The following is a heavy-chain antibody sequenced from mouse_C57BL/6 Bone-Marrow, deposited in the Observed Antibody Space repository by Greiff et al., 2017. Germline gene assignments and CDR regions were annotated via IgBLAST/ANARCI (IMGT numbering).Heavy chain of an antibody. CDR1: GYTFTDYY. V-gene: IGHV1-26*01. D-gene: IGHD1-1*01. J-gene: IGHJ2*01. CDR3: ARCSFYYGSSYFDY. Sequence: SGPELVKPGASVKISCKASGYTFTDYYMNWVKQSHGKSLEWIGDINPNNGGTSYNQKFKGKATLTVDKSSSTAYMELRSLTSEDSAVYYCARCSFYYGSSYFDYWGQGTTLTVSS. CDR2: INPNNGGT.